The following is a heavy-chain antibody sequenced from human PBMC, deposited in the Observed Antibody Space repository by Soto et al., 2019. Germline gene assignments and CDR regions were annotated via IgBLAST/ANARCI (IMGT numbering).Heavy chain of an antibody. CDR2: IVVGSGNT. V-gene: IGHV1-58*01. CDR1: GITFTSSA. D-gene: IGHD3-3*01. J-gene: IGHJ6*02. CDR3: AAEFPIFGVVTPDYYGMDV. Sequence: SVPVSCKASGITFTSSAVQSERQARGQRLEWIGWIVVGSGNTNYAQKFQERVTITRDMSASTAYMELSSLRSEDTAVYYCAAEFPIFGVVTPDYYGMDVWGQGTTVTVSS.